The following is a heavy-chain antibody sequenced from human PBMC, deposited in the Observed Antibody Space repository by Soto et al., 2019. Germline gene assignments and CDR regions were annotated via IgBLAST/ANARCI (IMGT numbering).Heavy chain of an antibody. CDR2: ISAYNGNT. J-gene: IGHJ4*02. D-gene: IGHD6-13*01. CDR3: ARVAAGTGEIYFDY. CDR1: GYTFTSYG. Sequence: GASVKVSCKASGYTFTSYGISWVRQAPGQGLEWMGWISAYNGNTNYAQKLQGRVTITRDTSASTAYMELSSLRSEDTAVYYCARVAAGTGEIYFDYWGQGTLVTVSS. V-gene: IGHV1-18*04.